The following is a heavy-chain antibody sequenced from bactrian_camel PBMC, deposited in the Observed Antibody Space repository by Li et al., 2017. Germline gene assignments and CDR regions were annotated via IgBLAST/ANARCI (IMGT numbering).Heavy chain of an antibody. CDR2: IESYGYA. V-gene: IGHV3-2*01. Sequence: HVQLVESGGDLVQPGGSLRLSCAASGFTFSSYYIGWVRQAPGKGLEWVSSIESYGYAYNADSVKGRFTISRDNDKNTLYLQMNSLKTEDTAMYFCAQSNGNWAWHNWGEGTQVTVS. D-gene: IGHD8*01. CDR1: GFTFSSYY. CDR3: AQSNGNWAWHN. J-gene: IGHJ4*01.